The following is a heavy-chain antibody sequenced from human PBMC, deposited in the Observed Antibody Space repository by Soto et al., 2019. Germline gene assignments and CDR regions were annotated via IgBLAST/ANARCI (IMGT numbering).Heavy chain of an antibody. CDR1: GGSVSSGSYY. J-gene: IGHJ6*02. D-gene: IGHD6-19*01. CDR3: ASLSSGWYRRYGMDV. Sequence: SETLSLTCTVSGGSVSSGSYYWSWIRQPPGKGLEWIGCIYYSGGTNYNPSLKSRVTISVDTSKNQFSLKLSSVTAADTAVYYCASLSSGWYRRYGMDVWGQGTTVTVSS. CDR2: IYYSGGT. V-gene: IGHV4-61*01.